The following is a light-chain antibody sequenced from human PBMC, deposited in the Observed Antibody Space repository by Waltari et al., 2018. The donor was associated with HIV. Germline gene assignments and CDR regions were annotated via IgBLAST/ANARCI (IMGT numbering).Light chain of an antibody. J-gene: IGLJ1*01. Sequence: QSTLTQPVSVSGSPGQSITISCTGTSSEVFNYNYVSWYQQHPDRAPKRMIYEVSKRPSGVSIRFSGSKSGNTASLTISGLQAEDEADYYCSSYTRSSTYVFGTGTKVTVL. V-gene: IGLV2-14*01. CDR2: EVS. CDR3: SSYTRSSTYV. CDR1: SSEVFNYNY.